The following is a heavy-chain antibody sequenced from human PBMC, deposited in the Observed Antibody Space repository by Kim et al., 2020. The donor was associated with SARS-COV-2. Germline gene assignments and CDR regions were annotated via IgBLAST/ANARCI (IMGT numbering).Heavy chain of an antibody. J-gene: IGHJ6*02. CDR1: GFTVSSNY. CDR2: IYSGGST. Sequence: GGSLRLSCAASGFTVSSNYMSWVRQAPGKGLEWVSVIYSGGSTYYADSVKGRFTISRHNSKNTLYLQMNSLRGEDTAVYYCARFGPNLNYYASSGYYYPGGIDVWGQGTTVTVSS. CDR3: ARFGPNLNYYASSGYYYPGGIDV. V-gene: IGHV3-53*04. D-gene: IGHD3-22*01.